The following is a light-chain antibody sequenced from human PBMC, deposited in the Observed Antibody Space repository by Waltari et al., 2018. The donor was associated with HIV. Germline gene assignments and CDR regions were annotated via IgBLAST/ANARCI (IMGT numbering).Light chain of an antibody. V-gene: IGKV3-11*01. CDR2: DAS. CDR1: PTNSSY. Sequence: EIVLTQSPATLSLCPGEGATLSCRASPTNSSYVARYQQTPGEPPRFSIFDASNWAIRIPGRFRGSGAGTDFNPTSSTREPEDFAVCSVQYRSNWPLLGQGPRLDI. J-gene: IGKJ5*01. CDR3: QYRSNWPL.